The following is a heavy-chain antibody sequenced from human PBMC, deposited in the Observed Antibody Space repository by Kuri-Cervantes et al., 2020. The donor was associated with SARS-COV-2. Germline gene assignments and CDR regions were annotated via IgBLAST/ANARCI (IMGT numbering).Heavy chain of an antibody. CDR1: GGSFSGYY. CDR2: IYYSGST. D-gene: IGHD6-19*01. V-gene: IGHV4-34*01. J-gene: IGHJ4*02. Sequence: GSLRLSCAVYGGSFSGYYWSWIRQPPGKGLEWIGYIYYSGSTNYNPSLKSRVTISVDTSKNQFSLKLSSVTAADTAVYYCARLGPWYSSEIDYWGQGTLVTVS. CDR3: ARLGPWYSSEIDY.